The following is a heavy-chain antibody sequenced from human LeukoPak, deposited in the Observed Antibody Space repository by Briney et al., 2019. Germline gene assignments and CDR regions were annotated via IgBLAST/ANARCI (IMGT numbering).Heavy chain of an antibody. Sequence: GGSLRLSCAASGLTFKSYWMYWVRQAPGKGLVWVSRINSDGSTTSYADSVKGRFTISRDNAKNTLYLQMNSLRAEDTAVYYCARGTAVWYFDYWGQGTLVTVSS. CDR2: INSDGSTT. V-gene: IGHV3-74*01. CDR1: GLTFKSYW. D-gene: IGHD1-1*01. J-gene: IGHJ4*02. CDR3: ARGTAVWYFDY.